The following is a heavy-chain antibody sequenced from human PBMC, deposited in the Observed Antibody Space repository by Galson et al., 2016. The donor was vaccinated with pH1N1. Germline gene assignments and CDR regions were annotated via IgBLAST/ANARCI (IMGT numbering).Heavy chain of an antibody. J-gene: IGHJ5*02. V-gene: IGHV1-8*01. CDR1: GYTFTTYD. D-gene: IGHD6-13*01. CDR2: MNPKSGTT. Sequence: SVKVSCKASGYTFTTYDINWVRQAPGQGLEWVGRMNPKSGTTGYAQKFQGRVTMIRSISINTVYMELNSLSSEDTAVYYCARVDSSKWQRGWLDPWGQGTLVTVSS. CDR3: ARVDSSKWQRGWLDP.